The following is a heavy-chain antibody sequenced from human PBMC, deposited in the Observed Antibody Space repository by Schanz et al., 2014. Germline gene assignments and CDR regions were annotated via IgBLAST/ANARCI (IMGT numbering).Heavy chain of an antibody. V-gene: IGHV1-18*01. Sequence: QVHLVQSGAEVKKPGASVRVSCKVSGYAFTTYGISWVRQAPGQGPEFMGWISTFRNEDTNSAQRFQGRLTMTTDTSTSTAYMELRSLRSDDTAVYYCARGFDFWDRWGQGTLVTVSS. D-gene: IGHD3-3*01. CDR1: GYAFTTYG. J-gene: IGHJ4*02. CDR2: ISTFRNEDT. CDR3: ARGFDFWDR.